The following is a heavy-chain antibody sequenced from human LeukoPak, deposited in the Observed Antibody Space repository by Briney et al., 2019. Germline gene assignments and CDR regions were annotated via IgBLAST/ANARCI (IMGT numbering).Heavy chain of an antibody. CDR1: GFTFSNAW. D-gene: IGHD5-24*01. V-gene: IGHV3-15*01. CDR3: TTEGDGYNSFYFDY. CDR2: IKSKTDGGTT. Sequence: KPGGSLRLSCAASGFTFSNAWMSWVRQAPGKGLEWVGRIKSKTDGGTTDYAAPAKGRFTISRDDSKNTLYLQMNSLKTEDTAVYYCTTEGDGYNSFYFDYWGQGTLVTVSS. J-gene: IGHJ4*02.